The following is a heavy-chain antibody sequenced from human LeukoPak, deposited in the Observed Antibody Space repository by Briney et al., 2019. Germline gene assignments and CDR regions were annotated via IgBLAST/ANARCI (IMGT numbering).Heavy chain of an antibody. D-gene: IGHD2-15*01. CDR1: GGSFSDYY. Sequence: SETLSLTCAVYGGSFSDYYWSWIRQPPGKGLEWIWDINNSGSTNYNPSLKSRVTISVGTSKDQFSLKLSSVTAEHTAVYYCARGALAPDIRVVSEPYHYYMDV. J-gene: IGHJ6*03. CDR2: INNSGST. V-gene: IGHV4-34*01. CDR3: ARGALAPDIRVVSEPYHYYMDV.